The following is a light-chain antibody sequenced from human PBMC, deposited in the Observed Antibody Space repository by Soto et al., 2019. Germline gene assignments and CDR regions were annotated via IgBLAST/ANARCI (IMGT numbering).Light chain of an antibody. J-gene: IGKJ5*01. CDR1: QSVSSN. CDR3: QQYTNWPAIT. Sequence: EIVMTQSPATLSVSPGERATLSCRASQSVSSNLAWYQHKPGQAPRLLIYGASTRATGIPARFSGSGFGTEFTLTISSLQSEEFAVYYCQQYTNWPAITFGQGTRLEIK. V-gene: IGKV3-15*01. CDR2: GAS.